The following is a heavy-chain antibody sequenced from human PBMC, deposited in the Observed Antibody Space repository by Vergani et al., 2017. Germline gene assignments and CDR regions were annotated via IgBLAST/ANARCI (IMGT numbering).Heavy chain of an antibody. Sequence: VQLLESGGGLVKPGGSLRLSCAASGFTFSDYYMSWIRQAPGKGLEWVSYISSSSSYTNYADSVKGRFTISRDNAKNSLYLQMNSLRAEDTAVYYCARDDPVAGTFDYWGQGTLVTVSS. V-gene: IGHV3-11*06. CDR2: ISSSSSYT. CDR1: GFTFSDYY. CDR3: ARDDPVAGTFDY. J-gene: IGHJ4*02. D-gene: IGHD6-19*01.